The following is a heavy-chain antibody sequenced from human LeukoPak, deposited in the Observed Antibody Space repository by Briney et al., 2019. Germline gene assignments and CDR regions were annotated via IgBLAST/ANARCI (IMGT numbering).Heavy chain of an antibody. Sequence: PGGSLRLSCAASGFTFSSYGMHWVRQAPGKGLEWVAVISYDGSNKYYADSVKGRFTISRDNSKNTLYLQMNSLRAEDTAVYYCARGVTGTTFWGGGEDYYYMDVWGKGTTVTVSS. D-gene: IGHD1-7*01. V-gene: IGHV3-30*03. CDR1: GFTFSSYG. CDR3: ARGVTGTTFWGGGEDYYYMDV. J-gene: IGHJ6*03. CDR2: ISYDGSNK.